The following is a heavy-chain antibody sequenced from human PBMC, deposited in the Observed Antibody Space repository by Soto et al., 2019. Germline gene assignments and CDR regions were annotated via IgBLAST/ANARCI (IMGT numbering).Heavy chain of an antibody. CDR1: GFTFDDYA. Sequence: EVQLVESEGGLVQPGRSLRLSCAASGFTFDDYAMHWVRQAPGKGLEWVSGISWHSGSIGYADFVKGRCTISRDNAKNSLYLEMNSLRVEDTAVYYCAKDGDSTGYFSDFDSWGQGTLVTVSS. CDR2: ISWHSGSI. D-gene: IGHD3-22*01. CDR3: AKDGDSTGYFSDFDS. V-gene: IGHV3-9*01. J-gene: IGHJ4*02.